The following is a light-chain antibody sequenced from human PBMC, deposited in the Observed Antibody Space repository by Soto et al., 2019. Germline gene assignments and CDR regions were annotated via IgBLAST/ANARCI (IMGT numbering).Light chain of an antibody. CDR2: EGS. Sequence: DIQVTQSPSSLSASVGDRVTITCRASRSVSTWLAWYHKKPGSAPRLLIYEGSILQSGVPSRFSGSGSGTEFTLTISSLQPDDLGTDYCQQYDSYGVTFGQGTRLESK. CDR1: RSVSTW. V-gene: IGKV1-5*03. CDR3: QQYDSYGVT. J-gene: IGKJ2*01.